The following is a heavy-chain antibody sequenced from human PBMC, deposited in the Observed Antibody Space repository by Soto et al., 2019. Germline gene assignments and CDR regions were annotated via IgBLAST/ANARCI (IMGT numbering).Heavy chain of an antibody. Sequence: PGGSLSLSCAASGFTFSSYAMSWVRQASGKGLEWVSAISGSGGSTYYADSVKGRFTISRDDSKNTLYLQMNSLRAEDTAVYYCANVLAAASSFWGQGTLVTVSS. J-gene: IGHJ4*02. D-gene: IGHD6-13*01. V-gene: IGHV3-23*01. CDR2: ISGSGGST. CDR3: ANVLAAASSF. CDR1: GFTFSSYA.